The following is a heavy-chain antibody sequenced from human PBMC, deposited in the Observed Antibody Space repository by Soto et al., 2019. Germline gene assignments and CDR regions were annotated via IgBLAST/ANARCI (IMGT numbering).Heavy chain of an antibody. J-gene: IGHJ6*04. V-gene: IGHV3-23*01. D-gene: IGHD2-8*01. CDR3: AKTRGAMIYAISFYGMIV. CDR2: ISGSADST. Sequence: EVQLLESGGGFIHPGGSLRLSCAASGFSFSSFAMNWVRQAPGKGLEWVSIISGSADSTFYADSVKGRFTISRDNSKNTLYLQINSLRAEHTAVYYCAKTRGAMIYAISFYGMIVWGKGTTVTVSS. CDR1: GFSFSSFA.